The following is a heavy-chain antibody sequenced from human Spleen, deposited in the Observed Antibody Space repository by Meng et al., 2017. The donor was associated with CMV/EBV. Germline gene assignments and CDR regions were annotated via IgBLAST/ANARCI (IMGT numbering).Heavy chain of an antibody. CDR1: GYSFTTYW. D-gene: IGHD6-19*01. CDR2: IYPDDSDT. V-gene: IGHV5-51*01. CDR3: ARRPRDSSAWYVWFDP. J-gene: IGHJ5*02. Sequence: GESLKISCKASGYSFTTYWIGWLRQTPGKGLDWMGIIYPDDSDTRYNPSFQGQVTITADKSISTVYLQWSSLKASDTAIYYCARRPRDSSAWYVWFDPWGQGTLVTVSS.